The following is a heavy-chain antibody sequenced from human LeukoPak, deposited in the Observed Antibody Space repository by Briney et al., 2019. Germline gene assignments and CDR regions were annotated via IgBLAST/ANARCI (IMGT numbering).Heavy chain of an antibody. CDR1: GVSISAYY. D-gene: IGHD4-11*01. V-gene: IGHV4-4*07. Sequence: KSSETLSLTCSVSGVSISAYYWSWIRQSAGNRLEWIGRIYPGEGIYATATTSYNPSFKSRVTMSGDTSENQLSLKLSSVTAADTAVYYCARDPTTVTTIFDSWGQGILVTVSS. J-gene: IGHJ4*02. CDR3: ARDPTTVTTIFDS. CDR2: IYPGEGIYATATT.